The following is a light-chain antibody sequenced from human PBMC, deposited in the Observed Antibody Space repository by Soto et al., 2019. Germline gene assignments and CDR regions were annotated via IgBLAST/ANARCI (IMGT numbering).Light chain of an antibody. V-gene: IGLV2-14*01. CDR3: SSYKSSTNYV. J-gene: IGLJ1*01. CDR2: EVS. CDR1: SIDIAPYNY. Sequence: QSVLTQPASVSGSPGQSLTISCTGTSIDIAPYNYVSWYQQHPGKAPKLIIYEVSYRPSGISNRFSGSKSGNTASLTISGLQAEDEADYYCSSYKSSTNYVFGTRTKVTVL.